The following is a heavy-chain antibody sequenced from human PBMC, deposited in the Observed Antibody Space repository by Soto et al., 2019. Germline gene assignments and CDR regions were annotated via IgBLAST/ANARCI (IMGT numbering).Heavy chain of an antibody. V-gene: IGHV3-23*01. CDR2: ITGGGDNT. J-gene: IGHJ4*02. Sequence: EVQLLESGGDLVQHGGSLSLSCAASGFTFTSYAMSWIRQAPGKGLEWVSAITGGGDNTYYAASVKGRFTISRDNSRTTLYLQMNSLRAEDTAFYYCTQDGGSRDWLTVNWGQGTLVTVSS. CDR3: TQDGGSRDWLTVN. D-gene: IGHD3-9*01. CDR1: GFTFTSYA.